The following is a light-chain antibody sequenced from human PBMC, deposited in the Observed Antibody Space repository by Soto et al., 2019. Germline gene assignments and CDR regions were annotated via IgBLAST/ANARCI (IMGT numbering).Light chain of an antibody. V-gene: IGLV1-40*01. CDR3: QSYDSSLSAWV. Sequence: QSVLTQPPSVSGAPGQRVTISCTGSSSNIGAGYGVHWYQQLPGTAPKLLIYNNNNRPSGVPDRFSGSKSGTSASLAITGLQAEDEAEYYCQSYDSSLSAWVFGGGTKLTVL. J-gene: IGLJ3*02. CDR2: NNN. CDR1: SSNIGAGYG.